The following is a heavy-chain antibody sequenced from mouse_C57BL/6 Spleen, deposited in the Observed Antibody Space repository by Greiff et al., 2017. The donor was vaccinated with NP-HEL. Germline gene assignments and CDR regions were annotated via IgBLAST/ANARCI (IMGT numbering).Heavy chain of an antibody. CDR1: GYTFTSYW. Sequence: QVQLKQPGAELVKPGASVKLSCKASGYTFTSYWMHWVKQRPGQGLEWIGMIHPNSGSTNYNEKFKSKATLTVDKSSSTAYMQLSSLTSEDSAVYYCARSRDGYHGAMDYWGQGTSVTVSS. D-gene: IGHD2-3*01. V-gene: IGHV1-64*01. J-gene: IGHJ4*01. CDR2: IHPNSGST. CDR3: ARSRDGYHGAMDY.